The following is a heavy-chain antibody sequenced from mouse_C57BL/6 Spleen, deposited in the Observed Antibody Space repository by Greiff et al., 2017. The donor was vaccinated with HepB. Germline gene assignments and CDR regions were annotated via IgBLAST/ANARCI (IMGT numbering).Heavy chain of an antibody. CDR2: INPNYGTT. D-gene: IGHD1-1*01. CDR3: ARDGDYYGSSGYYYAMDY. J-gene: IGHJ4*01. Sequence: EVKVVESGPELVKPGASVKISCKASGYSFTDYNMNWVKQSNGKSLEWIGVINPNYGTTSYNQKFKGKATLTVDQSSSTAYMQLNSLTSEDSAVYYCARDGDYYGSSGYYYAMDYWGQGTSVTVSS. CDR1: GYSFTDYN. V-gene: IGHV1-39*01.